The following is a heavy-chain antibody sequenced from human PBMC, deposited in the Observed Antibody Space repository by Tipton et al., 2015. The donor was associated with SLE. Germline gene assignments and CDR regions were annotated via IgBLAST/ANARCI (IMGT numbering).Heavy chain of an antibody. D-gene: IGHD6-19*01. Sequence: TLSLTCSVSGASISSHYWSWIRQPPGKGLEWIGHIYYSGTTSYNPSLKSRVTISVDTSKNQFSLNLSSVTAADTAVYYCARRATYNSGWYHDYWGQGTLVTVSS. CDR3: ARRATYNSGWYHDY. CDR2: IYYSGTT. J-gene: IGHJ4*02. CDR1: GASISSHY. V-gene: IGHV4-59*11.